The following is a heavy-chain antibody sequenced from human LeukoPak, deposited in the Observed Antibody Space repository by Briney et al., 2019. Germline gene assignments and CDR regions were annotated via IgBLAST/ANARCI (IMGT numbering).Heavy chain of an antibody. Sequence: GGSPRLSCAASGFTFSSYAMTWVRQAPGRGLEWVSALSGNGGTTYYADSVKGRFTISRDNSKNTLYLQMNSLRAEDTAVYYCARVVDTHFDYWGQGTLVTVSS. CDR1: GFTFSSYA. J-gene: IGHJ4*02. D-gene: IGHD5-18*01. V-gene: IGHV3-23*01. CDR2: LSGNGGTT. CDR3: ARVVDTHFDY.